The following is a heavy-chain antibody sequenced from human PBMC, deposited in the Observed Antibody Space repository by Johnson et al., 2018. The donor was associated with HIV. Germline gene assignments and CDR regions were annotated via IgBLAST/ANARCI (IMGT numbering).Heavy chain of an antibody. CDR3: AREYDAFDI. CDR1: GFTFISYA. J-gene: IGHJ3*02. V-gene: IGHV3-30*04. CDR2: ISYDGSNK. Sequence: QVQLVESGGGVVQPGRSLRLSCVASGFTFISYAMHWVRQAPGKGLEWVAVISYDGSNKDYADSVKGRFSISRDNSKNTLYLQMNSLRAEDTAVYYCAREYDAFDIWGQGTMVTVSS.